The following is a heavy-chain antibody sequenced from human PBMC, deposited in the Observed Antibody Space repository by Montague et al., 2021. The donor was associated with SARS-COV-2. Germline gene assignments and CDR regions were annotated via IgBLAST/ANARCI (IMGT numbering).Heavy chain of an antibody. V-gene: IGHV3-7*01. Sequence: SLRLSCAASGFTFSSYWVSWVRQAPGKGLEWVANIKQDGSEKYYVGSVKGRFTISRDNAKNSLYLQMNSLRAEDTAVYYCARVQRTTGTTRLGTYYYYYYGMAVGGQGTTVTVSS. CDR2: IKQDGSEK. D-gene: IGHD1-1*01. CDR3: ARVQRTTGTTRLGTYYYYYYGMAV. CDR1: GFTFSSYW. J-gene: IGHJ6*02.